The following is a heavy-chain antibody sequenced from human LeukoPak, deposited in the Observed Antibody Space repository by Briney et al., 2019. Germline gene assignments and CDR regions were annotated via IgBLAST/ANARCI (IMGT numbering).Heavy chain of an antibody. CDR2: IDSGVSST. V-gene: IGHV3-74*01. J-gene: IGHJ4*02. D-gene: IGHD4-17*01. CDR1: GFTFSSYW. CDR3: TRGRYYFDY. Sequence: GGSLRLSCVGSGFTFSSYWMHWVRQAPGKGLIWVSRIDSGVSSTIYADSVKGQFTISRDNAKNTLYLQMNSLRAEDTAVYYCTRGRYYFDYWGQGTLVTVSS.